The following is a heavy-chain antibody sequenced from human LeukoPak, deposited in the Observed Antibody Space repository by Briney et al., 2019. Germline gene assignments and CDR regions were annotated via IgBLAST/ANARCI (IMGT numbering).Heavy chain of an antibody. V-gene: IGHV7-4-1*02. J-gene: IGHJ6*02. CDR2: INTNTGNP. D-gene: IGHD1-26*01. CDR1: GYTFTSYA. Sequence: GASVKVSCKASGYTFTSYAMNWVRQAPEQGLEWMGWINTNTGNPTYAQGFTGRFVFSLDTSVSTAYLQISSLKAEDTAVYYCAREWEETYYYYYGMDVWGQGTTVTVSS. CDR3: AREWEETYYYYYGMDV.